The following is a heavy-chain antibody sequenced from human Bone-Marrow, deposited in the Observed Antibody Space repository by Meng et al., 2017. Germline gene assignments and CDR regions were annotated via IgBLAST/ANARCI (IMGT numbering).Heavy chain of an antibody. D-gene: IGHD4-17*01. J-gene: IGHJ3*02. CDR1: GFTFSSYG. CDR3: AREGLPTVTTLDYAFDI. V-gene: IGHV3-33*01. Sequence: GESLKISCAASGFTFSSYGMHWVRQAPGKGLEWVAVIWYDGSNKYYADSVKGRFTISRDNSKNTLYLQMNSLRAEDTAVYYCAREGLPTVTTLDYAFDIWGQGTRVTVAS. CDR2: IWYDGSNK.